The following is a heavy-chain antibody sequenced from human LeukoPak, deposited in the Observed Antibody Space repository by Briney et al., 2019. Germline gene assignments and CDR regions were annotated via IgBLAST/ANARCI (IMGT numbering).Heavy chain of an antibody. CDR3: ARRITIFGVVIGHWYFDL. CDR2: ISSSGSPL. V-gene: IGHV3-11*04. CDR1: GFNFRDYS. J-gene: IGHJ2*01. Sequence: GGSLRLSCAASGFNFRDYSMSWIRQAPGEGLEWVAYISSSGSPLYYADSVKGRFTISRDNAKNSLYLQMNSLRAEDTAVYYCARRITIFGVVIGHWYFDLWGRGTLVTVSS. D-gene: IGHD3-3*01.